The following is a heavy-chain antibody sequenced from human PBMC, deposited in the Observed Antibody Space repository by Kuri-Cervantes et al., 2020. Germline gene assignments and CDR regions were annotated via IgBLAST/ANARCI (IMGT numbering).Heavy chain of an antibody. J-gene: IGHJ4*02. CDR3: ARASRNLSPRPGGDY. CDR2: ISYDGSNK. CDR1: GFTFSSYA. V-gene: IGHV3-30*14. D-gene: IGHD1-14*01. Sequence: GESLKISCAASGFTFSSYAMHWVRQAPGKGLEWVAVISYDGSNKYYADSVKGRFTISRDNSKNTLYLQMNSLRAEDTAVYYCARASRNLSPRPGGDYWGQGTLVTVSS.